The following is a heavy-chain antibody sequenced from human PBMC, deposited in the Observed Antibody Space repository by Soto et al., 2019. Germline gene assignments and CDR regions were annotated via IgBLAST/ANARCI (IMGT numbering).Heavy chain of an antibody. J-gene: IGHJ4*02. V-gene: IGHV1-24*01. CDR1: GYTLTELS. Sequence: GASVKVSCKVSGYTLTELSMHWVRQAPGKGLEWMGGFDPEDGETIYAQKFQGRVTMTEDTSTDTAYMELSSLRSEDTAVYYCAIGFIVGAYFDYWGQGTQVTVSS. D-gene: IGHD1-26*01. CDR3: AIGFIVGAYFDY. CDR2: FDPEDGET.